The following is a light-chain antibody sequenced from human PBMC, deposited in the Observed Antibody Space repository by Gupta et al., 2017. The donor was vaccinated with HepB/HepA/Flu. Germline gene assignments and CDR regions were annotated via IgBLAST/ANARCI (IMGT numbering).Light chain of an antibody. CDR3: QQYNNWPLT. CDR1: QSVSSN. J-gene: IGKJ4*01. CDR2: GAS. Sequence: EIVMTQSPVTLYVSPGERATLSCRASQSVSSNLAWYQQKPGQAPRLLIYGASTRATGIPARFSGSGSGTEFTLTISSLHSEDFAVYYCQQYNNWPLTFGGGTKVEIK. V-gene: IGKV3-15*01.